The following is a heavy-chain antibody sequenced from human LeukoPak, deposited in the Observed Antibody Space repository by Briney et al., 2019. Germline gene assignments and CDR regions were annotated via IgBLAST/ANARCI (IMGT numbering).Heavy chain of an antibody. J-gene: IGHJ6*02. CDR1: GFSFSSYA. V-gene: IGHV3-23*01. CDR3: ARVLSGSGSYSYYYYYGMDV. Sequence: GGSLRLSCAASGFSFSSYAMSWVRQAPGKGLEWVATITLTGSRTYFPDSVKGRFTLSRDNSKSMLYLQMNSLRAEDTAVYYCARVLSGSGSYSYYYYYGMDVWGQGTTVTVSS. CDR2: ITLTGSRT. D-gene: IGHD3-10*01.